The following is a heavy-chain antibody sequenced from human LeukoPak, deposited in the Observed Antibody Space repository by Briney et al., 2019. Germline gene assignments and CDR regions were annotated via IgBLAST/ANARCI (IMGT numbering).Heavy chain of an antibody. Sequence: GGSLRLSCAASGFTFSDYGMSWVRQAPGKGLEWVSAMSGDGATTYYADSVKGRFTISRDNSKNTVYLQMNSLRAEDTAVYYCATPSGGYWGQGTLVTVSS. CDR3: ATPSGGY. CDR1: GFTFSDYG. CDR2: MSGDGATT. J-gene: IGHJ4*02. D-gene: IGHD6-25*01. V-gene: IGHV3-23*01.